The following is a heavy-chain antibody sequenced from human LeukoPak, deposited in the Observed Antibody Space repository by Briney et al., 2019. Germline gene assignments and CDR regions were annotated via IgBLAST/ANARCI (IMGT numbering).Heavy chain of an antibody. CDR1: GFTFNDYY. Sequence: WGSLRLSCAASGFTFNDYYMSWIRQAPGKGLEWVSYISSSGSTICYADSVKGRFTISRDNAKNSLYLQMNSLRAEDTAVYYCARSVPGGAFDIWGQGTMVTVSS. D-gene: IGHD1-14*01. CDR3: ARSVPGGAFDI. CDR2: ISSSGSTI. V-gene: IGHV3-11*01. J-gene: IGHJ3*02.